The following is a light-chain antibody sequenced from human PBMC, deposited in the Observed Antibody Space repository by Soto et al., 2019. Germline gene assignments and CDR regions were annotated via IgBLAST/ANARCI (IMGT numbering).Light chain of an antibody. CDR2: WAS. CDR3: QQSYSIPYT. CDR1: QSVLYSSDNKNY. J-gene: IGKJ2*01. Sequence: DIVMTQSPDSLAVSLGERATINCKSSQSVLYSSDNKNYLDWYQQKPGQIPKLLIYWASTRESGVPDRFSGSGSGTDFTLTISSPQAEDVAVYYCQQSYSIPYTFGQGTKLEIQ. V-gene: IGKV4-1*01.